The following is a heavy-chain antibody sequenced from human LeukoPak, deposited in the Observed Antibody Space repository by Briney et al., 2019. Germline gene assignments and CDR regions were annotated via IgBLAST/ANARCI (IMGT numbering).Heavy chain of an antibody. CDR1: GGSFSGYY. CDR2: INHSGST. D-gene: IGHD1-26*01. Sequence: SSETLSLTCAVYGGSFSGYYWSWIRQPPGKGLEWIGEINHSGSTNYNPSLKSRVTISVDTSKNQFSLKLSSVTAADTAVYYCARPFGGSYPTWGQGTLVTVSS. CDR3: ARPFGGSYPT. V-gene: IGHV4-34*01. J-gene: IGHJ5*02.